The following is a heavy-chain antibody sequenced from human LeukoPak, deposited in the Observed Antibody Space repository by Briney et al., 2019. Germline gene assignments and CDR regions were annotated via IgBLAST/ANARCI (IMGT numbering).Heavy chain of an antibody. CDR1: GFTFDDYA. D-gene: IGHD3-3*01. V-gene: IGHV3-9*01. J-gene: IGHJ4*02. CDR2: ISWNSGSI. Sequence: GGSLRLSCAASGFTFDDYAMHWVRQAPGKGLEWVSGISWNSGSIGYADSVKGRFTISRDNAKNSLYLQMNSLRAEDTALYYCAKAGVPTIFGYFDYWGQGTLVTVSS. CDR3: AKAGVPTIFGYFDY.